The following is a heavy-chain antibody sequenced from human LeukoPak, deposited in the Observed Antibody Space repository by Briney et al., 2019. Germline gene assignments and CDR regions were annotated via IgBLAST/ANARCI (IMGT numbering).Heavy chain of an antibody. Sequence: GGSLRLSCAASKFTFRSYDMHWVRQAPGKGPQWVAYIRYDGSDILYADSVKGRFTISRDNSNNTLFLQTNSLRIEDTAVYYCGSYGSGSFPGYRGQGTLVTVSS. J-gene: IGHJ4*02. CDR1: KFTFRSYD. V-gene: IGHV3-30*02. CDR2: IRYDGSDI. D-gene: IGHD3-10*01. CDR3: GSYGSGSFPGY.